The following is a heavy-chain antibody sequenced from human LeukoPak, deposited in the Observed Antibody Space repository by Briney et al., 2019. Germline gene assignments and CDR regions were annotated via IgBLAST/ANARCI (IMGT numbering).Heavy chain of an antibody. Sequence: GGSLRLSCAASGFTFSSYGMHWVRQAPGKGLEWVAVISYDGSNKYYADSVKGRFTISRHNSKNTLYLQMNSLRAEDTAVYYCARDRRAYDFWSGGDYYYYGMDVWGQGTTVTVSS. J-gene: IGHJ6*02. CDR1: GFTFSSYG. CDR2: ISYDGSNK. V-gene: IGHV3-30*03. CDR3: ARDRRAYDFWSGGDYYYYGMDV. D-gene: IGHD3-3*01.